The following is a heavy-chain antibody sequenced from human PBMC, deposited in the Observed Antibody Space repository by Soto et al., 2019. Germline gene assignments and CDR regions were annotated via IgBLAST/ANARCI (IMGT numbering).Heavy chain of an antibody. D-gene: IGHD2-2*01. CDR2: TYYRSKWYN. CDR3: ARDLIGYCSSTSCPLNYYGMDV. CDR1: GDSVSSNSAA. Sequence: SPTLSRTCAISGDSVSSNSAAWNWIRQSPSRGLEWLGRTYYRSKWYNDYAVSVKSRITINPDTSKNQFSLQLNSVTPEDTAVYYCARDLIGYCSSTSCPLNYYGMDVWGPGTSVTVS. J-gene: IGHJ6*02. V-gene: IGHV6-1*01.